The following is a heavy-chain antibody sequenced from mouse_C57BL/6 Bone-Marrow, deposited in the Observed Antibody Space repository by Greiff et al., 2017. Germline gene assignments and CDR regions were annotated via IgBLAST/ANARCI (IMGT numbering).Heavy chain of an antibody. Sequence: EVNVVESGGDLVKPGGSLKLSCAASGFTFSSYGMSWVRQTPDKRLEWVATISSGGSYTYYPDSVKGRFTISRDNAKNTLYLQMSSLKVEDTARYYCARRGDGRDWYFDVWGTGTTVTVSS. CDR2: ISSGGSYT. CDR3: ARRGDGRDWYFDV. V-gene: IGHV5-6*02. CDR1: GFTFSSYG. J-gene: IGHJ1*03.